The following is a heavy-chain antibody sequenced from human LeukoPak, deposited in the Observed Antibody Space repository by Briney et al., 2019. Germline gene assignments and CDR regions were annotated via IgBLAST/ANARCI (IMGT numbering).Heavy chain of an antibody. J-gene: IGHJ6*02. V-gene: IGHV3-11*04. CDR2: ISSSGRTI. CDR1: GFIFSDYY. D-gene: IGHD1-1*01. CDR3: AREARPLGHYYGMDV. Sequence: GGSLRLSCAASGFIFSDYYMSWIRQAPGKGLEWVSHISSSGRTIYYADSVKGRFTISRDNAKNSLYLQMNSLRAEDTAVYYCAREARPLGHYYGMDVWGQGTTATVSS.